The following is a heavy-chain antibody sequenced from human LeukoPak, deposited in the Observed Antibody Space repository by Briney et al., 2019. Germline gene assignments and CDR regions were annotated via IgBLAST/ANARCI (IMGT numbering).Heavy chain of an antibody. CDR3: AIREPIGY. J-gene: IGHJ4*02. CDR1: GFSFANSV. V-gene: IGHV3-23*01. CDR2: ISGSGDRT. Sequence: PGGSLRLSCAASGFSFANSVISWIRQASGKGPEWVSAISGSGDRTDYADSVRGRFTISRDNSKSTLYLQMNSLRVEDTAIYYCAIREPIGYWGQGSLVTVSP. D-gene: IGHD6-13*01.